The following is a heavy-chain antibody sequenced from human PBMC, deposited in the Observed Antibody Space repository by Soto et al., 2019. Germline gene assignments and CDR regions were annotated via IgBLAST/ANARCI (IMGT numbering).Heavy chain of an antibody. CDR1: GGSFSGYY. CDR3: AKHAYYCGMDV. V-gene: IGHV4-34*01. CDR2: INHSGST. J-gene: IGHJ6*02. Sequence: QVQLQQWGAGLLKPSETLSLTYAVYGGSFSGYYWSWIRQPPGKGLEWIGEINHSGSTNYNPSLKSRVNLKVDTSKNQFSLKVSSVTAADTAVYYCAKHAYYCGMDVWGQGTTVTVSS.